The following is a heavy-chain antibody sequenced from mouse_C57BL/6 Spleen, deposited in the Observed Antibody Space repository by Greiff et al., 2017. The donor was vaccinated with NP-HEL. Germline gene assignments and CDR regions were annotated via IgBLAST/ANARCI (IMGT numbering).Heavy chain of an antibody. Sequence: VQLQQSGPELVKPGASVKISCKASGYAFSSSWMNWVKQRPGKGLEWIGRIYPGDGDTNYNGKFKGKATLTADKSSSTAYMQLSSLTSEDSAVYFCARYDYGSSYVTRRDYAMDYWGQGTSVTVSS. D-gene: IGHD1-1*01. CDR3: ARYDYGSSYVTRRDYAMDY. CDR1: GYAFSSSW. V-gene: IGHV1-82*01. J-gene: IGHJ4*01. CDR2: IYPGDGDT.